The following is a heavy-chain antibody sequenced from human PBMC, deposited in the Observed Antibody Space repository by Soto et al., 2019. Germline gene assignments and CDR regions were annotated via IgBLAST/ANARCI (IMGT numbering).Heavy chain of an antibody. D-gene: IGHD4-17*01. J-gene: IGHJ6*02. CDR2: VNWGGDTT. Sequence: GSLRLSWAASGFTLYDFAMCWVRQVPGNGLEWISLVNWGGDTTFYAESVKGRFIISRDNSKNSVYLQMNSLRSEDSAVYYCAKGATVTTHYQYYGMDVWGQGTTVTVSS. CDR1: GFTLYDFA. V-gene: IGHV3-43D*04. CDR3: AKGATVTTHYQYYGMDV.